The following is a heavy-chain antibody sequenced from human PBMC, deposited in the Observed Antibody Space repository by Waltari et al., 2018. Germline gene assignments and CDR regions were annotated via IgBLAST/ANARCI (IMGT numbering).Heavy chain of an antibody. CDR1: GGSLRSGSSY. CDR3: ARAFTVAAAGTPWFDP. J-gene: IGHJ5*02. Sequence: QVQLQESGPGLVKPSQTLSLTCTVSGGSLRSGSSYWSWIRQPAGKGLEWIGRIYTSGSTNYNPSLKSRVTISVDTSKNQFSLKLSSVTAADTAVYYCARAFTVAAAGTPWFDPWGQGTLVTVSS. D-gene: IGHD6-13*01. V-gene: IGHV4-61*02. CDR2: IYTSGST.